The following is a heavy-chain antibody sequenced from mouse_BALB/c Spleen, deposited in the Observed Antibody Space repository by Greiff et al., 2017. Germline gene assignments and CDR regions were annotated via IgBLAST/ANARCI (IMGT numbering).Heavy chain of an antibody. Sequence: EVKLMESGGGLVQPGGSRKLSCAASGFTFSSFGMHWVRQAPEKGLEWVAYISSGSSTIYYADTVKGRFTISRDNPKNTLFLQMTSLRSEDTAMYYCARSNWFAYWGQGTLVTVSA. V-gene: IGHV5-17*02. CDR1: GFTFSSFG. CDR3: ARSNWFAY. J-gene: IGHJ3*01. CDR2: ISSGSSTI.